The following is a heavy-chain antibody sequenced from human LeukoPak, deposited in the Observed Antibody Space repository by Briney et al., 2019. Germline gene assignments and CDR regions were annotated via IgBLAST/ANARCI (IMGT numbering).Heavy chain of an antibody. CDR3: AKGTTDYGSGYGMDV. D-gene: IGHD3-10*01. CDR2: ISGIATGGNT. V-gene: IGHV3-23*01. CDR1: GFIFTDYA. J-gene: IGHJ6*04. Sequence: GGSLRLSCATSGFIFTDYAMNWVRQAPGKGLEWVSAISGIATGGNTYYRDSVKGQFTISRDNSKNMLYLEMNSLRAEDTAVYYCAKGTTDYGSGYGMDVWGKGTTVTVSS.